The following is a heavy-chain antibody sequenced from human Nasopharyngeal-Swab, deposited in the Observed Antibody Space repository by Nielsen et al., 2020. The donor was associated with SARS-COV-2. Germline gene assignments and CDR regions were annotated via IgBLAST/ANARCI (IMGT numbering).Heavy chain of an antibody. J-gene: IGHJ6*02. Sequence: GESLKISCAASGFTFSSYWMSWVRQAPGKGLEWVANIKQDGSEKYYVDSVKGRFTISRDNAKNSLYLQMNSLRAEDTAVYYCVRDPNKRPAPAYCGGDCYENYYYGMDVWGQGTTVTVSS. CDR3: VRDPNKRPAPAYCGGDCYENYYYGMDV. CDR1: GFTFSSYW. D-gene: IGHD2-21*02. CDR2: IKQDGSEK. V-gene: IGHV3-7*01.